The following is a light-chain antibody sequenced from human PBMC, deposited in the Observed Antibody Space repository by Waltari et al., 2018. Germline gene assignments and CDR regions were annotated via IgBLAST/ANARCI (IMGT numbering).Light chain of an antibody. CDR1: SSNIGRNT. CDR3: AAWDDSLKRVV. CDR2: TNK. V-gene: IGLV1-44*01. Sequence: QSVLTQPPSASGTPGQRVTIACSGSSSNIGRNTVNWYQQLPGTTPKLLTYTNKRRPSGVPGRFSGSKSGTSASLAISGLQSEDEADYYCAAWDDSLKRVVFGGGTKLTVL. J-gene: IGLJ2*01.